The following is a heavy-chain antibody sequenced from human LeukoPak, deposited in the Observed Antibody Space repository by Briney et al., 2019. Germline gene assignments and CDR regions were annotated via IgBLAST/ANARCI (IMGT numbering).Heavy chain of an antibody. CDR3: ARVGQGSYTTLYAFDI. D-gene: IGHD1-26*01. Sequence: PGGSLRLSCAASGFTVSSNYTSWVRQAPGKGLEWVSVIYSGGSTYYADSVKGRFTISRDNSKNTLYLQMNSLRAEDTAVYYCARVGQGSYTTLYAFDIWGQGTMVTVSS. CDR1: GFTVSSNY. J-gene: IGHJ3*02. CDR2: IYSGGST. V-gene: IGHV3-66*01.